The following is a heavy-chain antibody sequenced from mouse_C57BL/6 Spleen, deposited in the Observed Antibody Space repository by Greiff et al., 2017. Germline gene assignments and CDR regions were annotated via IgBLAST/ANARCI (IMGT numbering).Heavy chain of an antibody. CDR2: IYPGDGDT. CDR1: GYAFSSSW. J-gene: IGHJ2*01. Sequence: QVQLQQSGAELMKPGASVKLSCKASGYAFSSSWMNWVKQRPGKGLEWIGRIYPGDGDTNYNGKFKGKATLTADKSSSTAYMQLSSLTSEDSAVYFCARSYYYGSSYFDYWGQGTTLTVSS. CDR3: ARSYYYGSSYFDY. D-gene: IGHD1-1*01. V-gene: IGHV1-82*01.